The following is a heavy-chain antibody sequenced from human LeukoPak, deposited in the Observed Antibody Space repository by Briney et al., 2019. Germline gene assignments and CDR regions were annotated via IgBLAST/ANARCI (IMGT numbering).Heavy chain of an antibody. V-gene: IGHV3-48*01. CDR3: ARDRHSSVDY. Sequence: GGSLRLSCAASGFTFSSYSMNWVRQAPGKGLEWVSYISGDSRTIYYPDSVKGRFTISRDNAKNSLYLQLISLRAEDTAVYYCARDRHSSVDYWGQGTLVTVSS. D-gene: IGHD3-22*01. CDR1: GFTFSSYS. CDR2: ISGDSRTI. J-gene: IGHJ4*02.